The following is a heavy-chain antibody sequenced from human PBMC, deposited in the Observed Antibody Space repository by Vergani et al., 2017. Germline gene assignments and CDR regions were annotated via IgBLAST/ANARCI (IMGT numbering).Heavy chain of an antibody. V-gene: IGHV3-23*01. CDR3: AKEPYSSGLDWFDP. CDR1: GGSISSGGYY. J-gene: IGHJ5*02. D-gene: IGHD6-19*01. CDR2: IRGSGGGT. Sequence: VQLQESGPGLVKPSQTLSLTCPVSGGSISSGGYYWSWIRQHPGKGLEWVSAIRGSGGGTYYAASVKGRFTVSRDNSKNTLYLQMNSLRAEDTAVYYCAKEPYSSGLDWFDPWGQGTLVTVSS.